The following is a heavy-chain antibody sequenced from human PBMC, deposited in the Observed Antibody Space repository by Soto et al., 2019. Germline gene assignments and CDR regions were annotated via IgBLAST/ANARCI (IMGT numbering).Heavy chain of an antibody. CDR1: GGSFTSNNW. CDR3: ASRDPGTSVDY. V-gene: IGHV4-4*02. D-gene: IGHD1-7*01. Sequence: SETRSLTWPVSGGSFTSNNWWTLFRQPPGQGLEWIGEIYRTGSTNYNPSLKSRVTISLDKSENQFSLKVTSLTAADTAVYYCASRDPGTSVDYWGQGTLVTVSS. J-gene: IGHJ4*02. CDR2: IYRTGST.